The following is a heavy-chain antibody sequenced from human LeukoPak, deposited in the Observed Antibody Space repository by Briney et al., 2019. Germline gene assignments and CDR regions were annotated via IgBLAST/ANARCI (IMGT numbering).Heavy chain of an antibody. D-gene: IGHD3-3*01. CDR3: ARDDLDAFDI. CDR1: GGSFSGYY. Sequence: PSETLSLICAVYGGSFSGYYWSWIRQHPGKGLEWIGYIYYSGSTYYNPSLKSRVTISVDTSKNQFSLKLSSVTAADTAVYYCARDDLDAFDIWGQGTMVTVSS. V-gene: IGHV4-31*11. CDR2: IYYSGST. J-gene: IGHJ3*02.